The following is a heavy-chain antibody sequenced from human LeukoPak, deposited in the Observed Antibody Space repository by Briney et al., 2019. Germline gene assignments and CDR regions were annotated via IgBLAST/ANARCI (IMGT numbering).Heavy chain of an antibody. Sequence: GGSLRFSCEASGFTLSTFWMSWVRQAPGKGLEWVANIKQDGSEKHYVDSVKGRFTISRDNAKNSLYLQMNSLRAEDTAVYYCARPRWLQFGPHDSWGQGSLVTVSS. V-gene: IGHV3-7*01. J-gene: IGHJ5*02. CDR1: GFTLSTFW. D-gene: IGHD5-24*01. CDR3: ARPRWLQFGPHDS. CDR2: IKQDGSEK.